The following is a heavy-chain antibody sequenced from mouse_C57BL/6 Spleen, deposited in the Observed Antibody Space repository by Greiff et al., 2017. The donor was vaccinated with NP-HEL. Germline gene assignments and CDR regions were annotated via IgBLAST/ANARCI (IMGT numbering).Heavy chain of an antibody. CDR2: IDPETGGT. D-gene: IGHD1-1*01. V-gene: IGHV1-15*01. J-gene: IGHJ1*03. Sequence: VQLQQSGAELVRPGASVTLSCKASGYTFTDYEMHWVKQTPVHGLEWIGAIDPETGGTAYNQKFKGKAILTADKSSSTAYMELRSLTSEDSAVYYCTREGYYGSTWYFDVWGTGTTGTVSS. CDR3: TREGYYGSTWYFDV. CDR1: GYTFTDYE.